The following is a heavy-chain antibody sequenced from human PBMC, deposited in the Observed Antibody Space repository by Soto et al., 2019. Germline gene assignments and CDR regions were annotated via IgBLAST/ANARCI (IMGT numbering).Heavy chain of an antibody. D-gene: IGHD3-3*01. J-gene: IGHJ4*02. CDR3: ARGVFLEWQFDY. CDR1: GFTFSSYG. CDR2: IWYDGSNK. V-gene: IGHV3-33*01. Sequence: PGGSLRLSCAASGFTFSSYGMHWVRQAPGKGLEWVAVIWYDGSNKYYADSVKGRFTISRDNSKNTLYLQMNSLRAEDTAVYYCARGVFLEWQFDYWGQGTLVTVSS.